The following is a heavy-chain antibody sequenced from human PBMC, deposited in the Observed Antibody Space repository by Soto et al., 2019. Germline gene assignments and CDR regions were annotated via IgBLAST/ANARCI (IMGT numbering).Heavy chain of an antibody. CDR1: GFTFSSYA. CDR2: ISGSGGST. D-gene: IGHD2-15*01. J-gene: IGHJ6*02. V-gene: IGHV3-23*01. Sequence: GGSLRLSCAASGFTFSSYAMSWVRQAPGKGLEWVSAISGSGGSTYYADSVKGRFTISRDNSKNTLYLQMNSLRAEDTAVYYCAKGQDIVVEKHYYLMAVWGQGTTVTVYS. CDR3: AKGQDIVVEKHYYLMAV.